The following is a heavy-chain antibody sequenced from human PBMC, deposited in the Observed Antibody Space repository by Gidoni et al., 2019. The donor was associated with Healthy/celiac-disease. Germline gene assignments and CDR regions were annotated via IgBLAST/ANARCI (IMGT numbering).Heavy chain of an antibody. V-gene: IGHV1-2*04. D-gene: IGHD6-13*01. CDR1: GYTFTGYY. CDR3: ARDRLQASGIAAAGTWLGGMDV. Sequence: QVQLVQSGAEVKKPGASVKVSCKASGYTFTGYYMHWVRQAPGQGLEWMGWINPNSGGTNYAQKFQGWVTMTRDTSISTAYMELSRLRSDDTAVYYCARDRLQASGIAAAGTWLGGMDVWGQGTTVTVSS. J-gene: IGHJ6*02. CDR2: INPNSGGT.